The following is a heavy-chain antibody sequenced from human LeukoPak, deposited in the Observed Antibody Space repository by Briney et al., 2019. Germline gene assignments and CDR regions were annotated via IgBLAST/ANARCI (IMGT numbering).Heavy chain of an antibody. CDR3: AKQYLWKHPDPFDI. V-gene: IGHV3-23*01. CDR2: ISISGDAT. D-gene: IGHD1-1*01. J-gene: IGHJ3*02. Sequence: PGRSLRLSCAASGFSFRSYGMHWVRQAPGKGLEWVSAISISGDATYYADSVKGRFTVSRDNSKNTLYLQMNSLRAEDTAVYYCAKQYLWKHPDPFDIWGQGTLVTVSS. CDR1: GFSFRSYG.